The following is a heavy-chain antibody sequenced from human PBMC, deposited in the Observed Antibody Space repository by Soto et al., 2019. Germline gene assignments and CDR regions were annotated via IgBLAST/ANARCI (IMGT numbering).Heavy chain of an antibody. CDR3: AKAGGIAVPGSHLDY. D-gene: IGHD6-19*01. CDR2: ISGSGRST. Sequence: GGSLRLSCAASGFTFSSYAMNWVRQAPGKGLEWVSAISGSGRSTDYADSVEGRFTIFRDNSKNTLYLQMSSLRAEDTAVYYCAKAGGIAVPGSHLDYWGQGTLVTVSS. V-gene: IGHV3-23*01. CDR1: GFTFSSYA. J-gene: IGHJ4*02.